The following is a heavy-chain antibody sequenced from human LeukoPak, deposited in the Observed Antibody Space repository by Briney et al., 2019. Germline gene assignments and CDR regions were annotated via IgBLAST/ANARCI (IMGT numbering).Heavy chain of an antibody. D-gene: IGHD4-17*01. CDR1: GYTFTSYY. CDR2: INPSGGST. V-gene: IGHV1-46*01. Sequence: GAPVKPCCTASGYTFTSYYMHWVRQSPGQGLEWMGIINPSGGSTSYAQKFQGRVTLTRDTSTSTVYMELSSLRSEDTAVYYCARGDYYGDYGGVDYWGQGTLVTVSS. CDR3: ARGDYYGDYGGVDY. J-gene: IGHJ4*02.